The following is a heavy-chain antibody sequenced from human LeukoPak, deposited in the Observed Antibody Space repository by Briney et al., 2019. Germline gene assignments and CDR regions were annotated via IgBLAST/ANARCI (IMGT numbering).Heavy chain of an antibody. CDR3: ASDFFDY. J-gene: IGHJ4*02. CDR2: ISSSSNTI. Sequence: PGGSLRLSCAASGFTFSSYSMNWVRQAPGKGLEWVSYISSSSNTIYYADSVKGRFTISRDNTKSSLYLQMSSLRDEDTAVYYCASDFFDYWGQGTLVTVSS. CDR1: GFTFSSYS. V-gene: IGHV3-48*02.